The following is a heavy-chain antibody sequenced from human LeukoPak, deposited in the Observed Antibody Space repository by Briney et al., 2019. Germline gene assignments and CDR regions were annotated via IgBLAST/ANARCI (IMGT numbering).Heavy chain of an antibody. J-gene: IGHJ4*02. CDR1: GFTFGDYA. D-gene: IGHD5-18*01. CDR2: IRSKAYGGTT. CDR3: TRSDHTWIQLWSFDY. Sequence: GGSLRLSCTASGFTFGDYAMSWVRQAPGKGLEWVGFIRSKAYGGTTEYAASVKGRFTISRDDSKSIAYLQMNSLKTEDTAVYYCTRSDHTWIQLWSFDYWGQGTLVTVSS. V-gene: IGHV3-49*04.